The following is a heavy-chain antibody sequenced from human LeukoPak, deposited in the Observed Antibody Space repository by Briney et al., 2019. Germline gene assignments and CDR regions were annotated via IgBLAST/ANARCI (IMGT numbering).Heavy chain of an antibody. J-gene: IGHJ5*02. CDR3: ATAIQNWFDP. V-gene: IGHV4-61*01. CDR2: INHSGST. Sequence: SETLSLTCTVSGGSVSSGSYYWSWIRQPPGKGLEWIGEINHSGSTNYNPSLKSRVTISVDTSKNQFSLKLSSVTAADTAVYYCATAIQNWFDPWGQGTLVTVSS. CDR1: GGSVSSGSYY.